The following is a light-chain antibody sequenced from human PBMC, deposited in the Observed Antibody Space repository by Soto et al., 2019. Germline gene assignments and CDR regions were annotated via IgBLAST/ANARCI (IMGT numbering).Light chain of an antibody. J-gene: IGKJ5*01. V-gene: IGKV3D-20*02. CDR1: QTVRNNY. Sequence: EFVLTQSPVTLSLSPGERATLSCRASQTVRNNYLAWYQQKPGQAPRLLIYDASSRATGIPDRFSGGGSGTDFTLTISRLEPEDFAVYYCQQRSNWPLITFGQGTRLE. CDR2: DAS. CDR3: QQRSNWPLIT.